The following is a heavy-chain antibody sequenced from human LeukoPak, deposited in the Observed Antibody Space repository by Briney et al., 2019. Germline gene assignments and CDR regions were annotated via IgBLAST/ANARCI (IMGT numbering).Heavy chain of an antibody. D-gene: IGHD3-22*01. CDR1: GFSHSTSGMC. J-gene: IGHJ4*02. Sequence: SGPALVKPTQTLTPTCTFPGFSHSTSGMCVSWIRQPPGKALEWLARIDWDDDKYYSASLKTRLTISKDTSKDQVVLTMTNMDPVDRATYYCARIRYDSRSFDYWGQGTLVTVSS. CDR2: IDWDDDK. V-gene: IGHV2-70*11. CDR3: ARIRYDSRSFDY.